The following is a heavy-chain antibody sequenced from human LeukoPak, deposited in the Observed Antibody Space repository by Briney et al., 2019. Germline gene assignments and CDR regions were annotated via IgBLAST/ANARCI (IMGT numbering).Heavy chain of an antibody. J-gene: IGHJ5*02. CDR1: GYSCTSYW. CDR3: ARHPPYDSSGYPNWFDP. V-gene: IGHV5-51*01. Sequence: GESLKISCKGSGYSCTSYWIGWVRQMPGKGLEWMGIIYPGDSDTRYSPSFQGQVTISADKSISTAYLQWSSLKASDTAMYYCARHPPYDSSGYPNWFDPWGQGTLVTVSS. D-gene: IGHD3-22*01. CDR2: IYPGDSDT.